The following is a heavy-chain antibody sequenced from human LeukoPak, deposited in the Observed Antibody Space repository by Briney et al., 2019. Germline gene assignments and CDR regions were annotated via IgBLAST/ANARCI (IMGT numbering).Heavy chain of an antibody. CDR2: INPDSGFT. CDR3: APTPEAYTSNWNV. Sequence: AASVTVSCKASGYRFIDDYMHWVRQAPGQGLEWMGWINPDSGFTNYAQKFQGRVTMTRDTSISTAYMEVSRLRSDDTAVYYCAPTPEAYTSNWNVWGQGTLVTVSS. V-gene: IGHV1-2*02. CDR1: GYRFIDDY. J-gene: IGHJ4*02. D-gene: IGHD1-1*01.